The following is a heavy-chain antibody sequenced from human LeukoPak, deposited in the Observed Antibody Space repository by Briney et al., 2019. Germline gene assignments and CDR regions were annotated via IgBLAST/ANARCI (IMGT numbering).Heavy chain of an antibody. CDR1: GGSISSYY. J-gene: IGHJ4*02. CDR3: ARSVNYDILTGYYTRFDY. D-gene: IGHD3-9*01. CDR2: IYYSGST. V-gene: IGHV4-59*01. Sequence: SETLSLTCNVSGGSISSYYWSWIRQPPGQGLEWIGYIYYSGSTNCNPSLKSRVTISVDTSKNQFSLKLSSVTAADTAVYYCARSVNYDILTGYYTRFDYWGQGTLVTVSS.